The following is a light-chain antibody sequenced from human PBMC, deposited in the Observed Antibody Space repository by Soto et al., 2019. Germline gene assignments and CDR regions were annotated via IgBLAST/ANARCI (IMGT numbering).Light chain of an antibody. J-gene: IGKJ5*01. Sequence: DVQMTQSPSSLSASVGDRVTITCRASQGISSFLAWYQQIPGKVPKLLIYSASTLQSGVPSRFSGSGSGTDFTLTISSLQPEDVAIYYCQQYNEWPPITFGQGTRLEIK. CDR3: QQYNEWPPIT. V-gene: IGKV1-27*01. CDR2: SAS. CDR1: QGISSF.